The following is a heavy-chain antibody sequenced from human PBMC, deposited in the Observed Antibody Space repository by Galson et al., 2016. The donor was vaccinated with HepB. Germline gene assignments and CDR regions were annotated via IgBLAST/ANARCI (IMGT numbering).Heavy chain of an antibody. V-gene: IGHV4-31*03. CDR3: AREIRYYYGVDV. CDR2: IYSRGNT. J-gene: IGHJ6*02. CDR1: GVSIGSGNYY. Sequence: TLSLTCSVSGVSIGSGNYYWTWIRQLPGTGLEWVGYIYSRGNTYYNSSLQSRVTISLDTSKNQFSLKLTSVTAADTAVYYCAREIRYYYGVDVWGQGTTVTVSS.